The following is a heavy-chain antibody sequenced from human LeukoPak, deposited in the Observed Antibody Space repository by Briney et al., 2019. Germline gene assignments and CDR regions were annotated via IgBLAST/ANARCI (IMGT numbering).Heavy chain of an antibody. CDR1: GFTVSSNY. Sequence: PGGSLRLSCAASGFTVSSNYMSWVRQAPGKGLEWVSVIYSGGSTYYADSVKGRFTISRDNSKNTLYLQMNSLRAEDTAVYYCAREPRIVRRDAFDIWGQGTMVTVSS. J-gene: IGHJ3*02. CDR2: IYSGGST. V-gene: IGHV3-66*01. CDR3: AREPRIVRRDAFDI. D-gene: IGHD2/OR15-2a*01.